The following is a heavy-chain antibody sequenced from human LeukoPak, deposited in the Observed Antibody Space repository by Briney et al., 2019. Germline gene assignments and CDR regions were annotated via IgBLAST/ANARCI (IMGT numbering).Heavy chain of an antibody. CDR1: GYTFTGYY. Sequence: EASVKVSCKASGYTFTGYYMHWVRQAPGQGLEWLGRIIPILGIANYAQKFQGRVTITADKSTSTAYMELSGLRSEDTAVYYCAPYCSSTSCFNYWGQGTLVTVSS. D-gene: IGHD2-2*01. CDR2: IIPILGIA. CDR3: APYCSSTSCFNY. V-gene: IGHV1-69*02. J-gene: IGHJ4*02.